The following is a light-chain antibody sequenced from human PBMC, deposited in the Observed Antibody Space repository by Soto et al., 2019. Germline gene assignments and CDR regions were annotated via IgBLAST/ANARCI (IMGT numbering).Light chain of an antibody. Sequence: QSALTQPASVSGSPGQSITISCTGTSSDVGGYNYVSWYQQHPGKAPKPMIYDVSNWPSGVSNRFSGSKSGNTASLTISGLQADDEADYYCSSYTNSSPFVFGTGTKVTVL. J-gene: IGLJ1*01. CDR1: SSDVGGYNY. V-gene: IGLV2-14*01. CDR3: SSYTNSSPFV. CDR2: DVS.